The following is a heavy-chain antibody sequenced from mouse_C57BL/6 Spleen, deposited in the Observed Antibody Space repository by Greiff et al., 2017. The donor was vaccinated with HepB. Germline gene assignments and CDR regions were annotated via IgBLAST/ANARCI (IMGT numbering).Heavy chain of an antibody. J-gene: IGHJ4*01. V-gene: IGHV1-15*01. CDR2: IDPETGGT. D-gene: IGHD6-5*01. CDR1: GYTFTDYE. CDR3: TRSYLNRDYAMDY. Sequence: QVQLKESGAELVRPGASVTLSCKASGYTFTDYEMHWVKQTPVHGLEWIGAIDPETGGTAYNQKFKGKAILTADKSSSTAYMELRSLTSEDSAVYYCTRSYLNRDYAMDYWGQGTSVTVSS.